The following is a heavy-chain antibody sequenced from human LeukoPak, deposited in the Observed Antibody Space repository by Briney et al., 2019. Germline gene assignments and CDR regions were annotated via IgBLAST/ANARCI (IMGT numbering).Heavy chain of an antibody. J-gene: IGHJ1*01. CDR2: ITHRGSI. CDR1: GWSFSGHF. D-gene: IGHD6-13*01. Sequence: PSETLSLTCGVFGWSFSGHFYSWIRQSPGKGLEWIGEITHRGSINYNPSLKSRAALSVDTSKNQFSLKLTSVTAADIGVYYCARAIAAAVINWGQGTLVTVSS. CDR3: ARAIAAAVIN. V-gene: IGHV4-34*01.